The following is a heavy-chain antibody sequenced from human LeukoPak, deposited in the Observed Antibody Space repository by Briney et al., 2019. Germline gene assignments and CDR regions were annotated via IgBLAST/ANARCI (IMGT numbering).Heavy chain of an antibody. CDR1: GFTFSSYA. J-gene: IGHJ4*02. CDR3: ARYYDSSGYYFLLDY. D-gene: IGHD3-22*01. Sequence: GALRLSCAASGFTFSSYAMSWVRQAPGKGLEWVSAISGSGGSTYYADSVKGRFTISRDNSKNTLYLQMNSLRAEDTAVYYCARYYDSSGYYFLLDYWGQGTLVTVSS. CDR2: ISGSGGST. V-gene: IGHV3-23*01.